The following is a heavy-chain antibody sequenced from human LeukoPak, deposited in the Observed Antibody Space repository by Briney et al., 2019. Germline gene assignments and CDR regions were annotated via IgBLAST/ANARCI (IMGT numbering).Heavy chain of an antibody. V-gene: IGHV3-74*01. CDR1: GFTFNTNW. D-gene: IGHD3-10*02. CDR2: INGDGSTT. Sequence: GGSLRLSCAASGFTFNTNWMHWVRQAPGKGLVWVSCINGDGSTTTYADSVKGRFTISRDNAKNTVYLQINNLRAEDTAVYYCARDRYYVPDDWGQGTLVTVSS. CDR3: ARDRYYVPDD. J-gene: IGHJ4*02.